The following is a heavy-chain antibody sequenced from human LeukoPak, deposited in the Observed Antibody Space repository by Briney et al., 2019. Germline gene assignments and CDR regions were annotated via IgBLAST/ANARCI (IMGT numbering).Heavy chain of an antibody. D-gene: IGHD7-27*01. Sequence: ASVKVSCKASGYTFTTYDINWVRQATGQGFEWLGWMSPNSGNTGYAQKFQGRVTMTRSTSMGTAYMELSSLKSEDTAVYYCTRGPPNWGYDFWGQGTLVTVSS. CDR2: MSPNSGNT. CDR1: GYTFTTYD. V-gene: IGHV1-8*01. J-gene: IGHJ4*02. CDR3: TRGPPNWGYDF.